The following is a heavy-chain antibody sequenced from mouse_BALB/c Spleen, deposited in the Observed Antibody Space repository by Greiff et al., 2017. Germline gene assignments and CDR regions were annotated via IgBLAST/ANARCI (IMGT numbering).Heavy chain of an antibody. Sequence: VQLQQSGPELVKPGASVKISCKASGYTFTDYNMHWVKQSHGKSLEWIGYIYPYNGGTGYNQKFKSKATLTVDNSSSTAYMELRSLTSEDSAVYYCARDYYGLNWYFDVWGAGTTVTVSS. V-gene: IGHV1S29*02. CDR3: ARDYYGLNWYFDV. CDR2: IYPYNGGT. J-gene: IGHJ1*01. D-gene: IGHD1-2*01. CDR1: GYTFTDYN.